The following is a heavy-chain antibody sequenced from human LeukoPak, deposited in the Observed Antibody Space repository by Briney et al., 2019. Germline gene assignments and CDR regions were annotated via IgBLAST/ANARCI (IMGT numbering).Heavy chain of an antibody. D-gene: IGHD3-10*01. V-gene: IGHV3-66*01. Sequence: PGGSLRLSCAASGFTVSNSYMTWVRQAPGKGLEWVSVIYSDGSTSYADSLKGRFTISRDNSNNMLYLQMNSLRAEDTAVYYCARSHYGSGSYYFDYWGQGTLVTVSS. J-gene: IGHJ4*02. CDR1: GFTVSNSY. CDR2: IYSDGST. CDR3: ARSHYGSGSYYFDY.